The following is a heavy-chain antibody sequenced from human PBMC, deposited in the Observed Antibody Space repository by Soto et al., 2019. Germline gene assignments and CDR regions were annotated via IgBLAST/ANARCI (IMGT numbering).Heavy chain of an antibody. CDR2: ISPLFGTA. CDR3: ARPKGTYSSGYYYFDF. D-gene: IGHD6-19*01. Sequence: QVQLEQSGAEVKQPGSSVRVSCKTSGVTFSTYAINWVRQAPGQGLEWMGAISPLFGTADYSQKFQGRVTITADESTSTAYMELSSLRSDDTAVYFCARPKGTYSSGYYYFDFWGQGTLVTVSS. V-gene: IGHV1-69*01. CDR1: GVTFSTYA. J-gene: IGHJ4*02.